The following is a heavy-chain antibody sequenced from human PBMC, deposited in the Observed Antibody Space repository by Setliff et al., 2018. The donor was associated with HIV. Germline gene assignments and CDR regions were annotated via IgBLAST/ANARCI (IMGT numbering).Heavy chain of an antibody. Sequence: PGESLKISCKGSGYSFTNYWISWVRQMPGKGLEWMGRIDPSDSYTNYSPSFQGHVTMSSDKSISAAYLQWSSLKTSDTAIYYCVRRDGRLLNGFDFWGQGTMVTVSS. CDR3: VRRDGRLLNGFDF. D-gene: IGHD2-21*02. CDR1: GYSFTNYW. V-gene: IGHV5-10-1*01. J-gene: IGHJ3*01. CDR2: IDPSDSYT.